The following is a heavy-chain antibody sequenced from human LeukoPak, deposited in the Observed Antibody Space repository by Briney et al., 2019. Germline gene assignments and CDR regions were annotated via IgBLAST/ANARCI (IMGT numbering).Heavy chain of an antibody. J-gene: IGHJ4*02. V-gene: IGHV3-7*01. CDR3: ARRYYDSSGYQPFDY. CDR1: GLTFSSSW. CDR2: INPDGNKK. D-gene: IGHD3-22*01. Sequence: PGGSLRLSCAVSGLTFSSSWMDWVRQAPGKGLEWVASINPDGNKKYSADSVKGRFTISRDNAKNSLYLQMNSLRAEDTAVYYCARRYYDSSGYQPFDYWGQGTLVTVSS.